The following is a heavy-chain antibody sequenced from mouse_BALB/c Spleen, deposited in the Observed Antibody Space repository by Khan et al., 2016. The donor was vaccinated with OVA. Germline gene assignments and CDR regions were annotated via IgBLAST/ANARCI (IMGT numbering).Heavy chain of an antibody. CDR3: ARQPGYYEGSAMDY. CDR2: ISSGGSYT. V-gene: IGHV5-6*01. J-gene: IGHJ4*01. Sequence: EVKVVESGGDLVKPGGSLKLSCAASGFTFSSYGMSWVRQTPDKRLEWVATISSGGSYTYYPDNLKGRFTISRDNAKNTLYLQMSSRKSEDTAMYYWARQPGYYEGSAMDYWGQGTSGTVSS. D-gene: IGHD2-3*01. CDR1: GFTFSSYG.